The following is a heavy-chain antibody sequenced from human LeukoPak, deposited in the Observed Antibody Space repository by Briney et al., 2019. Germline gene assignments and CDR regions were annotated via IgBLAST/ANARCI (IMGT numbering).Heavy chain of an antibody. CDR1: AFTFSNHG. CDR2: ISPGGDIT. CDR3: AKDDAWLQFGE. V-gene: IGHV3-23*01. Sequence: GGSLRLSCAASAFTFSNHGMNWVRQAPGKGLQWVSGISPGGDITYYADSVKGRFTISRDNPKNTLYLEVISLTAEDTAVYYCAKDDAWLQFGEWSQGTLVTVSS. J-gene: IGHJ4*02. D-gene: IGHD3-10*01.